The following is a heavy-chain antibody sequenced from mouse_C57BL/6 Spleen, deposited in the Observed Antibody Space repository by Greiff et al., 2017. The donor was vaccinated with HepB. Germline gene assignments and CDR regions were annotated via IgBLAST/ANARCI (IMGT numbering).Heavy chain of an antibody. CDR2: INPGSGGT. Sequence: VQLKESGAELVRPGTSVKVSCKASGYAFTNYLIEWVKQRPGQGLEWIGVINPGSGGTNYNEKFKGKATLTADKSSSTAYMQLSSLTSEDSAVYFCARGITTVDYWGQGTTLTVSS. J-gene: IGHJ2*01. CDR3: ARGITTVDY. D-gene: IGHD1-1*01. CDR1: GYAFTNYL. V-gene: IGHV1-54*01.